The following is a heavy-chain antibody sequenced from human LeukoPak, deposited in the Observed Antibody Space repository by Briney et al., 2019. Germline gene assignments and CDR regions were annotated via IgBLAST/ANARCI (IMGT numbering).Heavy chain of an antibody. CDR3: ARCRDGYNFFDY. CDR2: INHSGST. V-gene: IGHV4-34*01. Sequence: SETLSLTCAVYGGSFSGYYWSWIRQPPGKGLEWIGEINHSGSTNCTPSLKSRVTISVDTSKNQFSLKLSSVTAADTAVYYCARCRDGYNFFDYWGQGTLVTVSS. D-gene: IGHD5-24*01. CDR1: GGSFSGYY. J-gene: IGHJ4*02.